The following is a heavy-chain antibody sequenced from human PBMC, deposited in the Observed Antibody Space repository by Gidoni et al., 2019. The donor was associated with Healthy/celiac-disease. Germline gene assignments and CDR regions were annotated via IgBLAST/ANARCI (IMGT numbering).Heavy chain of an antibody. V-gene: IGHV3-15*01. CDR3: TTDRIVGATFDY. Sequence: EVQLVESGGGLVKPGGSRRLSCAASGFTFSNAWMSWVRQAPGKGLEWVGRIKSKTDGGTTDYAAPVKGRFTISRDDSKNTLYLQMNSLKTEDTAVYYCTTDRIVGATFDYWGQGTLVTVSS. CDR2: IKSKTDGGTT. D-gene: IGHD1-26*01. J-gene: IGHJ4*02. CDR1: GFTFSNAW.